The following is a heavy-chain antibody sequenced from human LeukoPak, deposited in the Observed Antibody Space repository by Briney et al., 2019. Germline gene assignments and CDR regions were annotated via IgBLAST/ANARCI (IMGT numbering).Heavy chain of an antibody. V-gene: IGHV3-23*01. CDR2: ISGSGGST. CDR3: AKDHDYRREYYFDY. J-gene: IGHJ4*02. Sequence: PGGSLRLSCAASGFTFSSYAMSWVRQAPGKGLEWVSAISGSGGSTYYADSVKGRFTISRDTSKNTLYLQMNSLRAEDTAVYYCAKDHDYRREYYFDYWGQGTLVTVSS. D-gene: IGHD4-11*01. CDR1: GFTFSSYA.